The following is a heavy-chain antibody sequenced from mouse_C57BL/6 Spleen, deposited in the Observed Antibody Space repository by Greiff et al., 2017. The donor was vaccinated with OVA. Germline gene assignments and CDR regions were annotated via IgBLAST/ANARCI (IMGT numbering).Heavy chain of an antibody. Sequence: VQLQQSGAELVKPGASVKLSCTASGFNINDYYMHWVKQRTEQGLEWIGRIDPEDGDTKYASKFQGKATITADTSSNTAYLQLSSLTSEDSAVYYCASRSSYPHYFDYWGQGTTLTVSS. D-gene: IGHD1-1*01. J-gene: IGHJ2*01. V-gene: IGHV14-2*01. CDR3: ASRSSYPHYFDY. CDR1: GFNINDYY. CDR2: IDPEDGDT.